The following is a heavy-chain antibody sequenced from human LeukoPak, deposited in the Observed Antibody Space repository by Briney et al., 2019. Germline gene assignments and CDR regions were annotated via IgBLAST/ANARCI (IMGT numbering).Heavy chain of an antibody. D-gene: IGHD3-16*01. J-gene: IGHJ3*02. Sequence: ASVKVSCKASGYTFTSYYMHWVRQAPGQGLEWMGIINPSGGSTSYAQKFQGRVTMTRDMSTSTVYMELSSLRSEDTAVYYCARDRGIGGAFDIWGQGTMVTVSS. CDR2: INPSGGST. CDR3: ARDRGIGGAFDI. V-gene: IGHV1-46*01. CDR1: GYTFTSYY.